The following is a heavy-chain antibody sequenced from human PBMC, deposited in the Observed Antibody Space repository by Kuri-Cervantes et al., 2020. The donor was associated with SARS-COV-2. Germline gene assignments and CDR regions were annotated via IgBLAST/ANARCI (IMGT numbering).Heavy chain of an antibody. CDR3: ARTASTLTTNPYRYYFDY. CDR2: IYYSGST. D-gene: IGHD4-11*01. J-gene: IGHJ4*02. V-gene: IGHV4-59*12. CDR1: GGPISSYY. Sequence: SETLSLTCTVSGGPISSYYWSWIRQPPGKGLEWIGYIYYSGSTNYNPSLKSRVTISVDTSKNQFSLKLSSVTAADTAVYYCARTASTLTTNPYRYYFDYWGQGTLVTVSS.